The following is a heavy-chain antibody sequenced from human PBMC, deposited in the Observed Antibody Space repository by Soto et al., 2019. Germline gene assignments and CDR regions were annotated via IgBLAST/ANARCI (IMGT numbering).Heavy chain of an antibody. Sequence: QLQLQESGPGLVKPSETLSLTCTVSGGSISSSSYYWGWIRQPPGKGLEWIGSIYYSGSTYYNPSLKSRVTISVDTATNQFSLKVSSVSAADTAVYYCARPRSGGSGGYSVASNWLDHWGRGSLVTVSS. J-gene: IGHJ5*02. V-gene: IGHV4-39*01. CDR3: ARPRSGGSGGYSVASNWLDH. CDR1: GGSISSSSYY. CDR2: IYYSGST. D-gene: IGHD2-15*01.